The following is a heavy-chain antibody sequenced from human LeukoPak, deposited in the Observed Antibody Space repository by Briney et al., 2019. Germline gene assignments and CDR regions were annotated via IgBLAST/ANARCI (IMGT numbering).Heavy chain of an antibody. V-gene: IGHV3-7*01. CDR3: ARDGTAAGLYFDL. Sequence: GGSLRLSCAVSGFTFTDYWMNWVRQAPGKGLEWVACMRQDGGEKSYVDSVKGRFTISRDNTKSSLYLQINSLRAEDTAVYYCARDGTAAGLYFDLWGQGTLVTVSS. CDR2: MRQDGGEK. D-gene: IGHD6-13*01. CDR1: GFTFTDYW. J-gene: IGHJ4*01.